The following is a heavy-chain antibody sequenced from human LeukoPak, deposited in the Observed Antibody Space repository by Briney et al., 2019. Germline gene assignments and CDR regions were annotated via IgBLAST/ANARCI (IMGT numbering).Heavy chain of an antibody. CDR3: ARSRIVDRRGYFDF. Sequence: PGDSLRLSCVTSGFTFSNYPMTWVRQSPGKGLEWVSTIGGSDDTYYADSVQGRFTISRDTSKNTLYLQMHSLGAEDTAVYYCARSRIVDRRGYFDFWGQGTLVTASS. D-gene: IGHD2-15*01. J-gene: IGHJ4*02. V-gene: IGHV3-23*01. CDR2: IGGSDDT. CDR1: GFTFSNYP.